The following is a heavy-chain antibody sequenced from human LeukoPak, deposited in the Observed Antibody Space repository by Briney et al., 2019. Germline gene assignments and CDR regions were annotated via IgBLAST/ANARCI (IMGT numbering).Heavy chain of an antibody. J-gene: IGHJ5*02. CDR3: VRDMAAGRFDP. CDR2: IKHDGSDK. CDR1: GFTFSHNW. V-gene: IGHV3-7*01. Sequence: GGSLRLSCAASGFTFSHNWMTWVRQAPGKGLELVANIKHDGSDKYYVDSVEGRFTISRDNAKNSLFLQMNSLGVEDTAMYYCVRDMAAGRFDPWGQGTLVTVSS. D-gene: IGHD6-13*01.